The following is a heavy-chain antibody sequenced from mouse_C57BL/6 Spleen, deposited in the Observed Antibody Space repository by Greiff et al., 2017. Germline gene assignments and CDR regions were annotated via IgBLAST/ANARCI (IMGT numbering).Heavy chain of an antibody. CDR1: GFTFSSYT. V-gene: IGHV5-9*01. D-gene: IGHD1-1*01. CDR2: ISGGGGNT. J-gene: IGHJ1*03. Sequence: EVHLVESGGGLVKPGWSLKLSCAASGFTFSSYTMSWVRQTPEKRLEWVATISGGGGNTYYPDSVKGRFTISRDNAKNTLYLQMCSLRSEDTALYYCARHADYYGRSYDWYFDVWGTGTTVTVSS. CDR3: ARHADYYGRSYDWYFDV.